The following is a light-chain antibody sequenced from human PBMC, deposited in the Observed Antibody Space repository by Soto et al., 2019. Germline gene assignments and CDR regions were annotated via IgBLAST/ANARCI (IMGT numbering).Light chain of an antibody. CDR2: MIS. CDR3: MQATQHYT. V-gene: IGKV2-24*01. Sequence: DIVMTQTPLSSPVTLGQPASISCRSSQSLVHSDGNTYLSWLLQRPGQPPRLLIYMISNRFSGVPDRFTGSEAGTDFTLKISRVEAEDVRVYYCMQATQHYTFRQGTKLEIK. CDR1: QSLVHSDGNTY. J-gene: IGKJ2*01.